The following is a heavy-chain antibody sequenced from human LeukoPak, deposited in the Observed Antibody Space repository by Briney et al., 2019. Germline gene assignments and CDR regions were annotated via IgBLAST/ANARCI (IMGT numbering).Heavy chain of an antibody. V-gene: IGHV3-7*01. Sequence: GGSLRLSCAASGFTFSSYAMSWVRQAPGKGLEWVANINEDGREIHYVDSVKGRFTISRDNGKNSLYLQMNSLRAEDTAVYYCARDAGIAVAGTVGYFDYWGQGNLVTVSS. D-gene: IGHD6-19*01. CDR2: INEDGREI. CDR3: ARDAGIAVAGTVGYFDY. CDR1: GFTFSSYA. J-gene: IGHJ4*02.